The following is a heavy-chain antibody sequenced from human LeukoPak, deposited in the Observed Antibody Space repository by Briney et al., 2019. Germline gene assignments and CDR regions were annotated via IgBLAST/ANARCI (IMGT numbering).Heavy chain of an antibody. J-gene: IGHJ4*02. V-gene: IGHV1-3*01. CDR3: ARELHSDGYRLLDY. CDR2: INAGNGNT. D-gene: IGHD5-18*01. Sequence: ASVKVSCTASGYTFTTYAMHWVRQAPGQRLEWMGWINAGNGNTKYSQKFQGRVTITRDTSASTAYMELSSLRSEDTAVYFCARELHSDGYRLLDYWGQGTLVTVSS. CDR1: GYTFTTYA.